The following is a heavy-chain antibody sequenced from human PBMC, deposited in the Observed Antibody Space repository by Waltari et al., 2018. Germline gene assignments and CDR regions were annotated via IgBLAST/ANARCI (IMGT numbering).Heavy chain of an antibody. J-gene: IGHJ5*02. CDR3: ARVVFPSQQLGGDWFDP. Sequence: QVQLQESGPGLVKPSETLSLTCTVSGGSISSYYWSWIRQPPGKGLEWIGYIYYSGSTNYNPSLKSRVTISVDTSKNQFSLKLSSVTAADTAGYYCARVVFPSQQLGGDWFDPWGQGTLVTVSS. V-gene: IGHV4-59*01. CDR1: GGSISSYY. D-gene: IGHD6-13*01. CDR2: IYYSGST.